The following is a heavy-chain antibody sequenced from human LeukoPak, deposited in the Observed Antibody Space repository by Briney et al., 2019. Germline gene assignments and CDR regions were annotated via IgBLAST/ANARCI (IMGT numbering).Heavy chain of an antibody. V-gene: IGHV5-51*01. CDR1: GYNFTNYW. CDR3: ARHQGGSSDYYYYMDV. Sequence: GESLKISCKGSGYNFTNYWIGWVRQMPGKGLEWMGVIYPGDSDPRYSPSFQGQVTISVDKSISTADLQWSSLKASDTAMYYCARHQGGSSDYYYYMDVWGKGTTVTISS. J-gene: IGHJ6*03. CDR2: IYPGDSDP. D-gene: IGHD5-12*01.